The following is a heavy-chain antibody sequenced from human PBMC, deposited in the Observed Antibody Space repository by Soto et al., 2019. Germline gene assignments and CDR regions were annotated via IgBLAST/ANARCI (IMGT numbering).Heavy chain of an antibody. CDR1: GYSFTSYW. CDR2: IYPGDSDT. D-gene: IGHD6-13*01. J-gene: IGHJ6*02. V-gene: IGHV5-51*01. CDR3: AGLGGRIAAAQGMDV. Sequence: PGESLKISCKGSGYSFTSYWIGWVRQMPGKGLEWMGIIYPGDSDTRYSPSFQGQVTISADKSISTAYLQWSSLKASDTAMYYCAGLGGRIAAAQGMDVWGQGTTVTVSS.